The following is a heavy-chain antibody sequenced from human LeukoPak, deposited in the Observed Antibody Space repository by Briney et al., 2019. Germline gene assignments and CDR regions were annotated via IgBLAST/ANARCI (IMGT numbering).Heavy chain of an antibody. CDR3: VRDKATVTTLRGPLDY. Sequence: GRSLRLSCAASGFTFSSYAMHWVRQDPGKGLEWVAVISYDGSNKYYADSVKGRFAISRDNSKNTLYLQMNSLRAEDTAVYYCVRDKATVTTLRGPLDYWGQGTLVTVSS. CDR1: GFTFSSYA. V-gene: IGHV3-30*09. CDR2: ISYDGSNK. J-gene: IGHJ4*02. D-gene: IGHD4-17*01.